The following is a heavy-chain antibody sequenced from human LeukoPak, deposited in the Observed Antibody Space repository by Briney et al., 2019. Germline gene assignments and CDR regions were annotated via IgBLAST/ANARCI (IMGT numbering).Heavy chain of an antibody. CDR3: ARYFWGDYNWFGP. V-gene: IGHV1-8*03. D-gene: IGHD3-3*01. CDR2: MNPNSGNT. Sequence: GASVKVSCKASGYTFTSYDINWVRQATGQGLEWMGWMNPNSGNTGYAQKFQGRVTITRNTSISTAYMELSSLRSEDTAVYYCARYFWGDYNWFGPWGQGTLVTVSS. J-gene: IGHJ5*02. CDR1: GYTFTSYD.